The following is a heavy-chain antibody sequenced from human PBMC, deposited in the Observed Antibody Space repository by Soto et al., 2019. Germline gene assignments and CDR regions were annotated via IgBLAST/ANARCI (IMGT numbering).Heavy chain of an antibody. CDR3: ARPSCRCSSTSCYTGGCYYGMDV. CDR2: ISPHTGGT. Sequence: ASVKVSCKASGYTFNRYYMHWVRQAPGPGLEWMGWISPHTGGTTYAQKFQGRVTMTRDTSVSTAFMELSSLKASDTAMYYCARPSCRCSSTSCYTGGCYYGMDVWGQGTTVTVSS. V-gene: IGHV1-2*02. J-gene: IGHJ6*02. CDR1: GYTFNRYY. D-gene: IGHD2-2*02.